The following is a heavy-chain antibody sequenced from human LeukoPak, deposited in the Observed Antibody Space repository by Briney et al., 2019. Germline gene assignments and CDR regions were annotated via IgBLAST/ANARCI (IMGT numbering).Heavy chain of an antibody. J-gene: IGHJ6*02. CDR2: IYPSGST. V-gene: IGHV4-4*07. Sequence: SETLSLTCTVSDGSISSYYWSWIRQPAGPGLEWIGRIYPSGSTNYTPSLKSRVTMSVDTSKNQFSLKLSYVTAADTAVYYCARTSSNSWSYGMDVWGQGTTVTVSS. D-gene: IGHD6-13*01. CDR1: DGSISSYY. CDR3: ARTSSNSWSYGMDV.